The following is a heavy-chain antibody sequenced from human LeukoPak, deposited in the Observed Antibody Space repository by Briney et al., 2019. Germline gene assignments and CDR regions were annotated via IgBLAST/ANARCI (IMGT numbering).Heavy chain of an antibody. J-gene: IGHJ6*02. CDR2: ISYDGSNK. Sequence: PGGSLRLSCAASGFTFSSYGMHWVRQAPGKGLEWVAVISYDGSNKYYADSVKGRFTISRDNSKNTLYLQMNSLRAEDTAVYYCARERAATSGMDVWGQGTTVTVSS. CDR1: GFTFSSYG. V-gene: IGHV3-30*03. D-gene: IGHD5-12*01. CDR3: ARERAATSGMDV.